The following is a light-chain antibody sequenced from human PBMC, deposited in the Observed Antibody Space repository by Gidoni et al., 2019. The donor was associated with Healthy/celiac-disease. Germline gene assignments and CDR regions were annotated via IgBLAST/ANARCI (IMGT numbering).Light chain of an antibody. CDR2: GAS. V-gene: IGKV3-20*01. J-gene: IGKJ4*01. CDR3: QQYGSSPPLT. Sequence: EIVLTQSPGTLSLSPGERATLSCRASQSVSSSYLAWYQQKPDQAPRLLIYGASSRATGIPDRFSGSGSGTDFTLTISRLEPEDFAVYYCQQYGSSPPLTFGGXTKVEIK. CDR1: QSVSSSY.